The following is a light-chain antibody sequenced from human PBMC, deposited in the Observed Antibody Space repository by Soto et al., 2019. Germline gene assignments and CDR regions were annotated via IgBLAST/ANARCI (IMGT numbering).Light chain of an antibody. V-gene: IGLV2-14*01. CDR2: DVS. CDR1: SSDVGAYNY. J-gene: IGLJ1*01. CDR3: TSYTHTPSLYV. Sequence: QSALTQPASVSGSPGQSITSSCTGTSSDVGAYNYVSWYQQHPGKAPKLMIYDVSNRPSGVSNRFSGSKSGNTASLTISGLQAEDESDYNGTSYTHTPSLYVSGPGSKVTVL.